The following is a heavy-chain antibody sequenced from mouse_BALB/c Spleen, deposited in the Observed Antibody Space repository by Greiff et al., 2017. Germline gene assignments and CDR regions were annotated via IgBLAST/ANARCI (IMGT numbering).Heavy chain of an antibody. Sequence: VHLVESGAELVRPGSSVKISCKASGYAFSSYWMNWVKQRPGQGLEWIGQIYPGDGDTNYNGKFKGKATLTADKSSSTAYMQLSSLTSEDSAVYFCARGNYDAMDYWGQGTSVTVSS. D-gene: IGHD2-1*01. J-gene: IGHJ4*01. CDR3: ARGNYDAMDY. CDR1: GYAFSSYW. V-gene: IGHV1-80*01. CDR2: IYPGDGDT.